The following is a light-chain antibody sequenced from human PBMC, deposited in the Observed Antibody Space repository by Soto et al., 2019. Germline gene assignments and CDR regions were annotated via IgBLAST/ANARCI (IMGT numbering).Light chain of an antibody. V-gene: IGLV2-14*03. CDR1: SGDIGAYKY. J-gene: IGLJ3*02. CDR3: GSYTRSSTVV. CDR2: DVG. Sequence: QSALTQPASVSGSPGQSITISCTGTSGDIGAYKYVSWHQQHPGKVPKLIIYDVGDRPSGVSNRFSGSKSGNTASLTISGLQAEDEADYYCGSYTRSSTVVFGGGTKLTVL.